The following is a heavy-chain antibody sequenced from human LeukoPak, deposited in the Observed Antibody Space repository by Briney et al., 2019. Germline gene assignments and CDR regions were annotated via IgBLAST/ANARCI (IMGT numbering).Heavy chain of an antibody. CDR2: INLNSGGT. D-gene: IGHD2-21*02. CDR3: ARDRAVVVTAISAFDI. CDR1: GYTFTAYY. V-gene: IGHV1-2*02. J-gene: IGHJ3*02. Sequence: ASVKVSCKASGYTFTAYYMHWVRQAPGQGLEWMGWINLNSGGTNYAQKFQGRVTMTWDTSIRTAYMELSRLRSDDTAVYYCARDRAVVVTAISAFDIWGQGTMVTVSS.